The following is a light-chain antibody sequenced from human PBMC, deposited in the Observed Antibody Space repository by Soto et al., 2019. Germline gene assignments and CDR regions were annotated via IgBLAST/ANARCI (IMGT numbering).Light chain of an antibody. CDR2: AAS. J-gene: IGKJ1*01. Sequence: DIQLTQSPSSVSASVGDRVTITCRASQDISTRLAWYQQKPGTAPKLLIYAASTSGSGVPSRFSGSGSGTDFSLTVSSLQSEDFAPYFCQQAHTFPWTFGQGPKVDIK. V-gene: IGKV1-12*01. CDR3: QQAHTFPWT. CDR1: QDISTR.